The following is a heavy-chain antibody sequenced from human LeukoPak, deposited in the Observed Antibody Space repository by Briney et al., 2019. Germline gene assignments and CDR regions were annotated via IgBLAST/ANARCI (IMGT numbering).Heavy chain of an antibody. J-gene: IGHJ4*02. Sequence: GASVKVSCKASGHTFTGYYMHWVRQAPGQGLEWMGWINPNSGDTHYAQKFWGRVTMTSDTSISTAYMDLSRLTSDDTAVYYCARIPLNLQDYWGQGTLVTVSS. CDR3: ARIPLNLQDY. CDR2: INPNSGDT. V-gene: IGHV1-2*02. CDR1: GHTFTGYY.